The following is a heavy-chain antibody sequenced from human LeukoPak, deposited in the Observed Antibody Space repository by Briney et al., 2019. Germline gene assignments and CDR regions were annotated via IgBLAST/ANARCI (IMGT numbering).Heavy chain of an antibody. CDR1: GYSLSNFYY. CDR3: ARDEEQLWFDS. CDR2: VYHNGST. D-gene: IGHD1/OR15-1a*01. V-gene: IGHV4-38-2*02. J-gene: IGHJ5*01. Sequence: SETLSLTCAVSGYSLSNFYYWAWIRQPPGKGLEWTGTVYHNGSTYYNPSLKSRVTISIDKSENQFSLRLRSVTAADTALYYCARDEEQLWFDSWGQGTLVTVSS.